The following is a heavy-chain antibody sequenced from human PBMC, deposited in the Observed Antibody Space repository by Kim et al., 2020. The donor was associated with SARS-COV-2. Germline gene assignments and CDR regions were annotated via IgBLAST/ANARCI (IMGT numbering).Heavy chain of an antibody. CDR2: IYYTGYT. D-gene: IGHD2-21*01. CDR1: GDSISSTNYY. Sequence: SETLSLTCTVSGDSISSTNYYWAWVRQTPGKGLEWIASIYYTGYTYYNPSLKSRVTISVDTSKNQFSLKLSSVTAADTAVYYCARHVPTSVVKRDWFDPWDEGTLVTDSS. CDR3: ARHVPTSVVKRDWFDP. J-gene: IGHJ5*02. V-gene: IGHV4-39*01.